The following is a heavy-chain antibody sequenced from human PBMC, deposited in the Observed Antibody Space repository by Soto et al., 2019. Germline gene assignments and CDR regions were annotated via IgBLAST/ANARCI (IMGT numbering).Heavy chain of an antibody. CDR1: GYTLTELS. CDR2: FDPEDGET. CDR3: ATDRPLDYVWGSYLVGGDAFDI. J-gene: IGHJ3*02. D-gene: IGHD3-16*01. V-gene: IGHV1-24*01. Sequence: GASVKVSCKVSGYTLTELSMHWVRQAPGKGLEWMGGFDPEDGETIYAQKFQGRVTMTEDTSTDTAYMELSSLRSEDTAVYYCATDRPLDYVWGSYLVGGDAFDIWGQGTMVTVSS.